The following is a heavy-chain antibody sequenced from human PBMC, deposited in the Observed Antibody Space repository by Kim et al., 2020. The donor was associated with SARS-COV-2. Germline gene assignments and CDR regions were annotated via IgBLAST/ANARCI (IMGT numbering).Heavy chain of an antibody. D-gene: IGHD3-10*01. Sequence: SETLSLTCTVSGGSISSSSYYWGWIRQPPGKGLEWIGSIYYSGSTYYNPSLKSRVTISVDTSKNQFSLKLSSVTAADTAVYYCARRGYYGSGSSNWFDPWGQGTLVTVSS. CDR1: GGSISSSSYY. J-gene: IGHJ5*02. CDR2: IYYSGST. CDR3: ARRGYYGSGSSNWFDP. V-gene: IGHV4-39*01.